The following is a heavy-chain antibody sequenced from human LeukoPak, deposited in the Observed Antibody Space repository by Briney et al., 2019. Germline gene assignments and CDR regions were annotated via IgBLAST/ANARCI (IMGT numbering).Heavy chain of an antibody. V-gene: IGHV3-21*01. CDR3: ARAYGSGSYYPPYFDY. CDR2: ISSSSSSYI. J-gene: IGHJ4*02. CDR1: GFTFSSYS. D-gene: IGHD3-10*01. Sequence: PGGSLRLSCAASGFTFSSYSMNWVRQAPGKGLEWVSSISSSSSSYIYYADSVKGRFTISRDNAKNSLYLQMNSLRAEDTAVYYCARAYGSGSYYPPYFDYWGQGTLVTVSS.